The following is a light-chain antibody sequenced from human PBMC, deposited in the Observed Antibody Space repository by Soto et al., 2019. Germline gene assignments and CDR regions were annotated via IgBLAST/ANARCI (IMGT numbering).Light chain of an antibody. Sequence: QPVLTQPASVSGSPGQSITISCTGTSSDVGGYNYVSWYQQHPGKAPKLMIYDVSNRPSGVSNRFSGSKSGNTASLTISGLQAEDEADYYCSSYTTSDSLVFGGGTQLTVL. J-gene: IGLJ2*01. V-gene: IGLV2-14*01. CDR2: DVS. CDR3: SSYTTSDSLV. CDR1: SSDVGGYNY.